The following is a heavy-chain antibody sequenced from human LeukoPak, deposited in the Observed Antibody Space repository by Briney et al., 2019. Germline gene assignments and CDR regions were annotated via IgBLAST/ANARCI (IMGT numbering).Heavy chain of an antibody. CDR1: GDSISSYS. V-gene: IGHV4-59*01. CDR2: VYYSGST. D-gene: IGHD6-13*01. Sequence: SETLSLTCTVSGDSISSYSWSWIRQPPGKGLEWIGYVYYSGSTNYNPSLKSRVTISADTSKDQFSLKVRSVTAADTAVYYCARDPPQPGITAAGYFDLWGRGTLVTVSS. J-gene: IGHJ2*01. CDR3: ARDPPQPGITAAGYFDL.